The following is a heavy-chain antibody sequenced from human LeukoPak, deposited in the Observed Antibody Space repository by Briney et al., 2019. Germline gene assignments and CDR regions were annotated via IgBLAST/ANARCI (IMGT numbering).Heavy chain of an antibody. CDR2: IYPGDSDT. J-gene: IGHJ5*02. V-gene: IGHV5-51*01. CDR1: GYSFTSYW. D-gene: IGHD3-9*01. Sequence: GESLKISCKGSGYSFTSYWIGWVRQMPGKGLEWMGIIYPGDSDTRYSPSFQGQVTISADKSISTAYLQWSSLKASDTAMYYCARHDAMGRHDILTGYSVNWFDPWGQGTLVTVSS. CDR3: ARHDAMGRHDILTGYSVNWFDP.